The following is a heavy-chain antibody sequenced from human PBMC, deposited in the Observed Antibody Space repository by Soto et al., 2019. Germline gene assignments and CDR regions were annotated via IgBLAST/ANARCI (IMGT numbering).Heavy chain of an antibody. CDR1: GFTFSNYC. J-gene: IGHJ4*02. V-gene: IGHV3-74*01. CDR2: INSDGSST. CDR3: ARDLSGPFDY. Sequence: GGSLSLSCAASGFTFSNYCMHLVRQGPGEGLVWVSHINSDGSSTNYADSVRGRFIISRDDAENTLYLQMNSLRAEDTAVYYCARDLSGPFDYWGQGTLVTVSS.